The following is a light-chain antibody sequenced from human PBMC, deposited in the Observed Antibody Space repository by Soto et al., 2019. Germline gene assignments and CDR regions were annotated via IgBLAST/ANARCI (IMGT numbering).Light chain of an antibody. CDR3: QQYDSSPRT. CDR2: DTS. J-gene: IGKJ1*01. V-gene: IGKV3-20*01. Sequence: VLTQSPGSLSLSPGERATLSCMASQSVSSYSLAWYQQKPGQAPRLVMYDTSNRATGIPDRFSGCGSGTDFPLNISRLEPEDFAVYYCQQYDSSPRTLGQGTKVDIK. CDR1: QSVSSYS.